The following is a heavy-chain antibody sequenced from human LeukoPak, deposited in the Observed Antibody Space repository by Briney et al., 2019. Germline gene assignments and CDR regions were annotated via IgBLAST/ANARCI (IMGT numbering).Heavy chain of an antibody. J-gene: IGHJ4*02. D-gene: IGHD3-10*01. Sequence: GGSLRLSCAASGFTFSDYYMSWIRQAPGKGLEWVSYISSSSSTIYYADSVKGRFTISRDNAKNSVYLQMNSLRVEDTAVYYCARDSGGFSFDYWGQGTLVTVSS. V-gene: IGHV3-11*04. CDR3: ARDSGGFSFDY. CDR2: ISSSSSTI. CDR1: GFTFSDYY.